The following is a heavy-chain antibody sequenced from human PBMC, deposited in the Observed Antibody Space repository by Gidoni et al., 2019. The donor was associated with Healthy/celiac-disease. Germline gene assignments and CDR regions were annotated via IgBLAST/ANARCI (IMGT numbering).Heavy chain of an antibody. J-gene: IGHJ3*02. CDR2: ISSSSSYI. Sequence: EVQLVESGGGLVKPGGSLRLSCAASGFTFSSYSMNWVRQAPGKGLEWVSSISSSSSYIYYADSVKGRFTSSRDNAKNSLYLQMNSLRAEDTAMYYCARDTAMVRDPGAFDIWGQGTMVTVFS. D-gene: IGHD3-10*01. V-gene: IGHV3-21*01. CDR3: ARDTAMVRDPGAFDI. CDR1: GFTFSSYS.